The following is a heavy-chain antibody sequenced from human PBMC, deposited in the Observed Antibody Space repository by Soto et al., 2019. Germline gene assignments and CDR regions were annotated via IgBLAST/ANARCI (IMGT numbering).Heavy chain of an antibody. Sequence: ASVKVSCKASGGTFSSYAISWVRQAPGQGLEWMGGIIPIFGTANYAQKFQGRVTITADESTSTAYMELSSLRSEDTAVYYCARDPSRYCSGGSCYGEGYWGQGTLVTVSS. CDR1: GGTFSSYA. CDR2: IIPIFGTA. J-gene: IGHJ4*02. V-gene: IGHV1-69*13. D-gene: IGHD2-15*01. CDR3: ARDPSRYCSGGSCYGEGY.